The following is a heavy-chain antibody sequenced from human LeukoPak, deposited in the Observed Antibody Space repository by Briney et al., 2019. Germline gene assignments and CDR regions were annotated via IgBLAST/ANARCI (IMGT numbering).Heavy chain of an antibody. CDR1: GFTFSSYS. Sequence: GGSLRLSCAASGFTFSSYSMNWVRQAPGKGLEWVSAIRSGTTDTYYADSVKGRFTISRDNAKNSLYLQMSGLRAEDTALYYCARGLIGSWYGQGDYWGQGTLVTVS. D-gene: IGHD6-13*01. CDR2: IRSGTTDT. V-gene: IGHV3-21*01. J-gene: IGHJ4*02. CDR3: ARGLIGSWYGQGDY.